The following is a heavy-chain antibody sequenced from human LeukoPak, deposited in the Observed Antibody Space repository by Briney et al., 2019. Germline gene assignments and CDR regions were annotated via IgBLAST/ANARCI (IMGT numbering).Heavy chain of an antibody. D-gene: IGHD6-19*01. CDR1: GFTFSSYS. V-gene: IGHV3-21*01. Sequence: GESLRLSCAASGFTFSSYSMNWVRQAPGKGLEWVSSISSSSSYIYYADSVKGRFTISRDNAKNTLYLQMNSLRAEDTAVYYCARDWRDSSGWHTVSGWGQGTLVTVSS. CDR2: ISSSSSYI. J-gene: IGHJ4*02. CDR3: ARDWRDSSGWHTVSG.